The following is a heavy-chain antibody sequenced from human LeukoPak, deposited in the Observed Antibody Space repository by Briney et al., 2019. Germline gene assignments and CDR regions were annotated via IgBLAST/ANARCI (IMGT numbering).Heavy chain of an antibody. Sequence: GGSLRLSCAASGFTFSSYAMHWVRQAPGKGLEWVAVISYDGSNEYYADSVKGRFTISRDNSKNTLYLQMNSLRAEDTAVYYCARPSDDFWSGSYYYGMDVWGQGTTVTVSS. CDR1: GFTFSSYA. CDR2: ISYDGSNE. CDR3: ARPSDDFWSGSYYYGMDV. D-gene: IGHD3-3*01. J-gene: IGHJ6*02. V-gene: IGHV3-30-3*01.